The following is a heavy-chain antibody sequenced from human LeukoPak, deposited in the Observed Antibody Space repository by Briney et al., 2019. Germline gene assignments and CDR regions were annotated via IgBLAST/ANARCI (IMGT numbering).Heavy chain of an antibody. CDR1: GGTFGSYA. Sequence: GASVKVSCKASGGTFGSYAISWARQAPGRGLEWMGRIIPILGIANYAQKFQGRVTITADKSTSTAYMELSSLRSEDTAVYYCARDNSDWDYYYYGMDDGGQGATVTVSS. D-gene: IGHD6-19*01. J-gene: IGHJ6*02. CDR2: IIPILGIA. V-gene: IGHV1-69*04. CDR3: ARDNSDWDYYYYGMDD.